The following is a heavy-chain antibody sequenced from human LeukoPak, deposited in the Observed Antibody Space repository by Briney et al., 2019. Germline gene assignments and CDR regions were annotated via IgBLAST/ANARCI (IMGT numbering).Heavy chain of an antibody. CDR3: ARRSASVTYPFAFDI. CDR2: INPNSGGT. Sequence: GASVKVSCKASGYTFTSYGISWVRQAPGQGLEWMGWINPNSGGTNFAQKFQGRVTMTRDTSISTAYMELSGLTSDDTAVYYCARRSASVTYPFAFDIWGQGTMVTVSS. J-gene: IGHJ3*02. D-gene: IGHD4-17*01. CDR1: GYTFTSYG. V-gene: IGHV1-2*02.